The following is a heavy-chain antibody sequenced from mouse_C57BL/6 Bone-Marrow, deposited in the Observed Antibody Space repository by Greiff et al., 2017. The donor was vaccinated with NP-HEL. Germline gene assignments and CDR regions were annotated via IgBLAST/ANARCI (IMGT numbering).Heavy chain of an antibody. CDR1: GFNIKDDY. D-gene: IGHD2-3*01. Sequence: VQLQQSGAELVRPGASVKLSCTASGFNIKDDYMHWVKQRPEQGLEWIGWIDPENGDTEYASKFQGKATITADTSSNTAYLQLSSLTSEDTAVYYCTADGCYDSWGQGTTLTVSS. CDR3: TADGCYDS. J-gene: IGHJ2*01. CDR2: IDPENGDT. V-gene: IGHV14-4*01.